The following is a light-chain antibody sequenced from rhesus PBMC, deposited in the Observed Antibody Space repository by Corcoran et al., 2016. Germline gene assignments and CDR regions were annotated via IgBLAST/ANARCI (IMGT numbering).Light chain of an antibody. CDR1: QGISSW. V-gene: IGKV1-18*01. CDR2: AAS. J-gene: IGKJ3*01. Sequence: DIQMTQSPSSLSASVGDKVTITCRASQGISSWLAWYQQKPGIAPKLLIYAASTLQTGVPSRFSGSGSGTDYTLTISILQPEDFATYYCQQGYNSPFTFGPGTKLDIK. CDR3: QQGYNSPFT.